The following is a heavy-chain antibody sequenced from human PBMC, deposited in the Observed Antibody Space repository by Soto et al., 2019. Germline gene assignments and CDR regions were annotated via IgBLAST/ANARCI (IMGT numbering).Heavy chain of an antibody. D-gene: IGHD3-22*01. V-gene: IGHV4-59*01. CDR3: AMSYDSSGYFGGFAY. CDR1: GGSISSYY. CDR2: IYYSGST. Sequence: QVQLQESGPGLVKPSETLSLTRTVSGGSISSYYWSWIRQPPGKGLEWIGYIYYSGSTNYNPSLKSRVTISVDTSKNQFSLKLSSVTAADTAVYYCAMSYDSSGYFGGFAYWGQGTLVTVSS. J-gene: IGHJ4*02.